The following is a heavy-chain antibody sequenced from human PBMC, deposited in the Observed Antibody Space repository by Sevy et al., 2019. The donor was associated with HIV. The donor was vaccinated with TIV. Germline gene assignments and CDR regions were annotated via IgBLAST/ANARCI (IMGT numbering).Heavy chain of an antibody. J-gene: IGHJ6*02. V-gene: IGHV1-24*01. Sequence: ASVKVSCKVSGYTLTELSMHWVRQAPGKGLEWMGGFDPEDGETIYAQKFQGRVTMTEDTSTDTAYMELSSLRSEDTAVYYCATAPLDGYVGRTHNYYGMDVWGQGTTVSVSS. CDR1: GYTLTELS. D-gene: IGHD5-18*01. CDR3: ATAPLDGYVGRTHNYYGMDV. CDR2: FDPEDGET.